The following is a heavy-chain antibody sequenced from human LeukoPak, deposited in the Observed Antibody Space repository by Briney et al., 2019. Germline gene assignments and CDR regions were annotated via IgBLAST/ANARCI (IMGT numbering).Heavy chain of an antibody. Sequence: SETLSLTCSVSGGSISSGSYYWSWIRQPPGKGLEWIGYIYYSGSTNYNPSLKSRVTISGDTSKNQFSLKLSSVTAADTAVYFCARVDYDGSGYNFDYWGQGTLVTVSS. CDR3: ARVDYDGSGYNFDY. CDR2: IYYSGST. J-gene: IGHJ4*02. D-gene: IGHD3-22*01. V-gene: IGHV4-61*01. CDR1: GGSISSGSYY.